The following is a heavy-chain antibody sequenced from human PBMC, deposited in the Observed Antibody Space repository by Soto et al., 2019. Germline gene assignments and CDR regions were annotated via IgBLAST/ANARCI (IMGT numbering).Heavy chain of an antibody. V-gene: IGHV4-30-4*01. CDR1: GASISSGDYY. D-gene: IGHD3-22*01. CDR3: ARGYNNDRSGYYYEGYYFDY. J-gene: IGHJ4*02. Sequence: PSETLSLTCTVSGASISSGDYYWSWIRQPPGKGLEWIGYISYSGTTYYKPSLKSRVTISVDTSKSQFSLKMSSVTAADTAVYYCARGYNNDRSGYYYEGYYFDYWGQGTRVTVSS. CDR2: ISYSGTT.